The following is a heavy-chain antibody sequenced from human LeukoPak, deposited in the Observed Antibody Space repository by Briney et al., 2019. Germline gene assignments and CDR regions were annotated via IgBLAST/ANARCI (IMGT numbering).Heavy chain of an antibody. CDR3: ARVAYGGYDGVEEPANWFDP. V-gene: IGHV1-2*02. CDR2: INPNSGGT. CDR1: GYTFTGYY. J-gene: IGHJ5*02. D-gene: IGHD5-12*01. Sequence: GASVKVSCKASGYTFTGYYMHWVRQAPGQGLEWMGWINPNSGGTNYAQKFQGRATMTRDTSISTAYMELSRLRSDDTAVYYCARVAYGGYDGVEEPANWFDPWGQGTLVTVSS.